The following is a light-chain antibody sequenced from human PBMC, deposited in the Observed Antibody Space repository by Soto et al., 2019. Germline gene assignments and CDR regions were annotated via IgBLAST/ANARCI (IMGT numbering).Light chain of an antibody. CDR1: ESISNN. V-gene: IGKV3D-15*01. CDR2: SAA. CDR3: RQYCNWTSWT. J-gene: IGKJ1*01. Sequence: EILPAHSPLPRLEPPGECAPLYCRASESISNNFAWYQQKPGQAPSLLIISAASRATAILARFFGSGSSTEFTLTIISLLSAEVAVYYCRQYCNWTSWTFGQGTKVDIK.